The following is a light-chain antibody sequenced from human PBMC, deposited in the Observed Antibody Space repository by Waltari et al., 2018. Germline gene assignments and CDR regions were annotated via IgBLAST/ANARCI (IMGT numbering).Light chain of an antibody. V-gene: IGKV4-1*01. CDR3: QQYYSTPRF. Sequence: DIVMTQSPDSRALSLGERATINCKSSQSVLYSSNNKNYLAWYQQKPGQPPKLLIYWASSRQSGVPDRFSGSGSGTDFTLTISSLQAEDVAVYYCQQYYSTPRFFGGGTKVEIK. J-gene: IGKJ4*01. CDR1: QSVLYSSNNKNY. CDR2: WAS.